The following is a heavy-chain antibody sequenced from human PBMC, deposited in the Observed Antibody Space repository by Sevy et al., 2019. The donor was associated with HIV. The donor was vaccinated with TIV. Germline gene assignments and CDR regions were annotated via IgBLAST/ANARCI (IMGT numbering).Heavy chain of an antibody. J-gene: IGHJ4*02. Sequence: GGSLRLSCAASGFTFSDYVMHWVRQAPGKGLEWLERISHDTTVKYYADSLKGRFTISRDNSKNTLYLQMNSLRHEDTAVYHCARDADWSLNYWGQGTLVTVSS. V-gene: IGHV3-30*04. CDR1: GFTFSDYV. CDR2: ISHDTTVK. D-gene: IGHD3-9*01. CDR3: ARDADWSLNY.